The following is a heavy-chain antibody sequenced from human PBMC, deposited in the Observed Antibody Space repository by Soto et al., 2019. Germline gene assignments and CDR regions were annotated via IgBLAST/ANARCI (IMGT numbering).Heavy chain of an antibody. J-gene: IGHJ5*02. CDR3: SRSGAHSRTWYGGYNGFDP. CDR2: INPNSGAT. Sequence: QVQLVQSGAEVKKPGASVKVSCKASGYTFSDYYIHWVRQAPGQGLEWMGWINPNSGATKYSQKFQGWVTMTSDTSISTAYMELTRLRSDDTAVYYCSRSGAHSRTWYGGYNGFDPWGQGTLVIVSS. V-gene: IGHV1-2*04. D-gene: IGHD6-13*01. CDR1: GYTFSDYY.